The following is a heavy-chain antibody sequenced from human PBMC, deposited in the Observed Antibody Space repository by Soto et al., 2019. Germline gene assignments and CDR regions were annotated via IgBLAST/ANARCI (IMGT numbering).Heavy chain of an antibody. J-gene: IGHJ4*02. Sequence: KQSQTLSLTCTVSGGSISSYYWSWIRQPPGKGLEWIGYIYYSGSTNYNPSLKSRVTISVDTSKNQFSLKLSSVTAADTAVYYCARSGSVRSDCSGGSCYPGLPHIWGQGTLVTVSS. V-gene: IGHV4-59*01. CDR2: IYYSGST. D-gene: IGHD2-15*01. CDR3: ARSGSVRSDCSGGSCYPGLPHI. CDR1: GGSISSYY.